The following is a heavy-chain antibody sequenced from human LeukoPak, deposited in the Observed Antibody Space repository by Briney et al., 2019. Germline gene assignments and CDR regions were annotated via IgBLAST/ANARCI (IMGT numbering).Heavy chain of an antibody. CDR3: ATGYCSTTSCYSFDY. CDR1: GYTLTELS. D-gene: IGHD2-2*01. CDR2: FDPGDGET. Sequence: GASVKVSCKVSGYTLTELSMHWVRQAPGKGLEWMGGFDPGDGETIYAQKFQGRVTMTEDTSTDTAYMELSSLRSEDTAVYYCATGYCSTTSCYSFDYWGQGTLVTVSS. J-gene: IGHJ4*02. V-gene: IGHV1-24*01.